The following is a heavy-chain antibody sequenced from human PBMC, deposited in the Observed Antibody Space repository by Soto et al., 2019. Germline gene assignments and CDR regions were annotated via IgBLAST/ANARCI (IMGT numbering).Heavy chain of an antibody. V-gene: IGHV1-69*13. D-gene: IGHD2-15*01. J-gene: IGHJ6*02. CDR3: ARGYCSGGNCYSGMDV. Sequence: SVKVSCKASGGTFSTHAIIWVRQAPGHGLEWMGGIIPIPGTTYYTQKFQGRVTITADEPTSTAFMELSSLKSEDTAVFYCARGYCSGGNCYSGMDVWGQGTMVTVSS. CDR2: IIPIPGTT. CDR1: GGTFSTHA.